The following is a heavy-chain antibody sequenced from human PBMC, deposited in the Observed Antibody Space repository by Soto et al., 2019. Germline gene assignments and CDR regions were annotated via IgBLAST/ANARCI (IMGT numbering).Heavy chain of an antibody. CDR3: AEAHGGYCSGGSGYSQDLYYYGMDV. Sequence: GGSLRLSCAASGFTFSSYAMSWVRQAPGKGLEWVSAISGSGGSTYYADSVKGRLTISRDNSKNTLYLQMNSLRAEDTAVDYCAEAHGGYCSGGSGYSQDLYYYGMDVWGQGTTVTVSS. J-gene: IGHJ6*02. V-gene: IGHV3-23*01. CDR2: ISGSGGST. CDR1: GFTFSSYA. D-gene: IGHD2-15*01.